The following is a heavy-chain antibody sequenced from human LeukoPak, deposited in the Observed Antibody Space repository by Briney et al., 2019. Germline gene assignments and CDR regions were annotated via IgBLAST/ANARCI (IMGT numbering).Heavy chain of an antibody. J-gene: IGHJ5*02. CDR3: ARDQGYCSGGSCYARGDWFDP. D-gene: IGHD2-15*01. Sequence: SETLSLTCTVSGGSISSYYWSWIRQPPGKGLEWIGYIYYSGSTNYNPSLKSRVTISVDTSKNQFSLKLSSVTAADTAVYYCARDQGYCSGGSCYARGDWFDPWGQGTLVTVSS. CDR1: GGSISSYY. V-gene: IGHV4-59*01. CDR2: IYYSGST.